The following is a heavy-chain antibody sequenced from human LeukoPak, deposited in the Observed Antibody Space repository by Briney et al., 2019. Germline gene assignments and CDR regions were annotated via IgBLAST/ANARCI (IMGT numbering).Heavy chain of an antibody. D-gene: IGHD6-13*01. Sequence: PSETLSLTCTVSGGSISSYYWSWIRQPPGKGLEWIGEINHSGSTNYNPSLKSRVTISVDTSKNQFSLKLSSVTAADAAVYYCARHRSYSSSWYNWFDPWGQGTLVTVSS. CDR1: GGSISSYY. CDR3: ARHRSYSSSWYNWFDP. CDR2: INHSGST. J-gene: IGHJ5*02. V-gene: IGHV4-34*01.